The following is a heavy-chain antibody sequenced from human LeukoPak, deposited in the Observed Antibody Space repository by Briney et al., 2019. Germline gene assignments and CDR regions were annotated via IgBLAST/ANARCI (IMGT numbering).Heavy chain of an antibody. V-gene: IGHV5-51*01. CDR1: GYSFTSYW. J-gene: IGHJ4*02. D-gene: IGHD5-18*01. Sequence: GESLKISCKGSGYSFTSYWIGWVRQLPGKGLEWMGIIYPGDSDTGYSPSFQGQVTISADKSISTAYLQWSSLKASDTAMYYCARPEGQLWFGVGYWGQGTLVTVSS. CDR2: IYPGDSDT. CDR3: ARPEGQLWFGVGY.